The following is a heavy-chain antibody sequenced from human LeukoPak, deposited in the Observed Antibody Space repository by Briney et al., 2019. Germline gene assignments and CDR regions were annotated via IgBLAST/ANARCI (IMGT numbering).Heavy chain of an antibody. V-gene: IGHV4-59*01. CDR1: GGSMRNYY. Sequence: PSETLSLTCTVSGGSMRNYYWSWVRQPPGKGLEWIGYGYYTGSTNYNPSLKSRVTISVDTSKNQFSLKLSSVTAADTAVYYCARLGALRFGGWFDPWGQGTLVTVSS. CDR3: ARLGALRFGGWFDP. D-gene: IGHD3-10*01. CDR2: GYYTGST. J-gene: IGHJ5*02.